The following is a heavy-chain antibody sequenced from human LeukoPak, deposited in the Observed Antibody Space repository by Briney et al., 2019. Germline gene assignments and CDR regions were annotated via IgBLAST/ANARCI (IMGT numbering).Heavy chain of an antibody. V-gene: IGHV1-69*13. CDR3: TTYGDYYYFDY. CDR1: GGTFSRYA. D-gene: IGHD4-17*01. J-gene: IGHJ4*02. Sequence: ASVKVSCKASGGTFSRYAISWVRQAPGQGLEWMGGIIPIFGTANYAQKFQGRVTITADESTSTAYMELSSLRSEDTAVYYCTTYGDYYYFDYWGQGTLVTVSS. CDR2: IIPIFGTA.